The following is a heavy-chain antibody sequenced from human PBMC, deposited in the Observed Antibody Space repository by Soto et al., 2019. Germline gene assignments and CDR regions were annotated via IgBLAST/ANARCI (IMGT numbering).Heavy chain of an antibody. CDR2: IIPIFGTA. Sequence: SVKVSCKASGGTFSSYAISRVRQAPGQGLEWMGGIIPIFGTANYAQKFQGRVTITADKSTSTAYMELSSLRSEDTAVYYCARATRAYYYDSSGYPVWGMDVWGQGTTVTVSS. D-gene: IGHD3-22*01. J-gene: IGHJ6*02. V-gene: IGHV1-69*06. CDR3: ARATRAYYYDSSGYPVWGMDV. CDR1: GGTFSSYA.